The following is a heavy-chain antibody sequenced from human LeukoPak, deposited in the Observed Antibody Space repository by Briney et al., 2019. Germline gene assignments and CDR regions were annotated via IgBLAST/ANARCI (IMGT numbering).Heavy chain of an antibody. J-gene: IGHJ5*02. Sequence: LSLTCTVSGGSISSGDYYWSWIRQPPGKGLEWVSAISDSGDKTYYADSVKGRFTIARDNSKSTVYLQLNSLRAEDTAVYYCAKDRNDHCGGDCSPPNWFDPWGQGTLVIVSS. D-gene: IGHD2-21*02. CDR1: GGSISSGDYY. V-gene: IGHV3-23*01. CDR2: ISDSGDKT. CDR3: AKDRNDHCGGDCSPPNWFDP.